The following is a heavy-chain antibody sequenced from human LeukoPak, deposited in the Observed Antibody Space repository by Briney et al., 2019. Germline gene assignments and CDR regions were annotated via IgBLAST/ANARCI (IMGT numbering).Heavy chain of an antibody. CDR2: IYYSGSA. CDR3: VRHRRTALAGPFEY. D-gene: IGHD6-19*01. V-gene: IGHV4-39*01. CDR1: GGSISSSSYY. J-gene: IGHJ4*02. Sequence: SETLSLTCSVSGGSISSSSYYWGWIRQPPGKGMEWIGSIYYSGSAHYNPSLKSRVTISPDTSKSQFSLRLTSVTAADTAVYNCVRHRRTALAGPFEYWGQGTLVTVSS.